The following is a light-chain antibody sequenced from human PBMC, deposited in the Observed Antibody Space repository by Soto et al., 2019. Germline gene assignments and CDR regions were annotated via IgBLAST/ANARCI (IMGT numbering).Light chain of an antibody. J-gene: IGKJ5*01. Sequence: EIVLTQSPATLSLSPGERATLSCRASQSVSNKLAWYQQKPGQAPRLLIYGASTRATGIPARFSGSGSGTEFTLTISSLQSEDFAVYYCQQYNNWPPSITFGQGTRLGIK. V-gene: IGKV3-15*01. CDR1: QSVSNK. CDR2: GAS. CDR3: QQYNNWPPSIT.